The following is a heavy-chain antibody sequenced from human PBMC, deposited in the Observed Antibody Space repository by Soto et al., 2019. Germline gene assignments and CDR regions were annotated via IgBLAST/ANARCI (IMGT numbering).Heavy chain of an antibody. CDR3: ASWRSYSGSYCFDY. V-gene: IGHV1-69*06. CDR1: GGTFNTYT. J-gene: IGHJ4*02. Sequence: QVQLVQSGAEVKKPGSSVKVSCEASGGTFNTYTINWVRQAPGRGLEWMGQVIPMYDSVNYAESFQGRVTITADKSTNIAYMELSSLRSEDSGLYFCASWRSYSGSYCFDYWGQGTLVIVPS. D-gene: IGHD1-26*01. CDR2: VIPMYDSV.